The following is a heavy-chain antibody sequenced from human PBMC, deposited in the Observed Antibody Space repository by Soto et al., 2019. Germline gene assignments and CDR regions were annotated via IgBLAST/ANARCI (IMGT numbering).Heavy chain of an antibody. CDR3: ARDPSDCSSTSCYLWYFDL. CDR2: INAGNGNT. Sequence: QVQLVQSGAEVKKPGASVKVSCKASGYTFTSYAMHWVRQAPGQRLEWMGWINAGNGNTKYSQKFQGRVTITRDTSASTAYMELSSLRSEDTAVYYCARDPSDCSSTSCYLWYFDLWGRGTLVTVSS. D-gene: IGHD2-2*01. V-gene: IGHV1-3*01. CDR1: GYTFTSYA. J-gene: IGHJ2*01.